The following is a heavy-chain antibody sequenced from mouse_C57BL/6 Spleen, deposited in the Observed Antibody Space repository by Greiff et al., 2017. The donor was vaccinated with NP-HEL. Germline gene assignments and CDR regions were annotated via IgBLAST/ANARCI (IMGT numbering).Heavy chain of an antibody. V-gene: IGHV5-15*04. CDR2: ISNLAYSI. CDR3: ARLYSNSWFAY. J-gene: IGHJ3*01. CDR1: GFTFSDYG. Sequence: EVTVEESGGGLVQPGGSLKLSCAASGFTFSDYGMAWVRQAPRKGPEWVAFISNLAYSIYYADTVTGRFTISRENAKNTLYLEMSSLRSEDTAMYYCARLYSNSWFAYWGQGTLVTVSA. D-gene: IGHD2-5*01.